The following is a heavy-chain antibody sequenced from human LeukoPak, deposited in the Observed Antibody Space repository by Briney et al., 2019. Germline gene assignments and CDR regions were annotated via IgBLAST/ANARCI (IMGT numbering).Heavy chain of an antibody. CDR1: RGFITSHS. Sequence: SETLSLTCTVSRGFITSHSWGWVRQPPGKGLEWIGHIHYSGTTSYNPSLKSRVTITSDTSNDQFSLKLSSVTAADTAMYYCARWGIPSFDFWGRGTLVTVSS. CDR3: ARWGIPSFDF. D-gene: IGHD3-16*01. CDR2: IHYSGTT. J-gene: IGHJ4*02. V-gene: IGHV4-59*11.